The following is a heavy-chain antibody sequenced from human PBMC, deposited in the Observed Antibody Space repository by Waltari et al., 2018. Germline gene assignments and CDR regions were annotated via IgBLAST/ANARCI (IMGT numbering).Heavy chain of an antibody. CDR2: IIPILGTT. CDR3: ARNTYYYDNSGHYVFDY. V-gene: IGHV1-69*01. Sequence: QVQLVQSGAEVKKPGSSVKVSCKESGGNPSTYAISWVRQAPGQGLEWMGGIIPILGTTNYAQKFQGRVTITADESTSTAYMELSSLRSEDTAVYYCARNTYYYDNSGHYVFDYWGQGTLVTVSS. CDR1: GGNPSTYA. D-gene: IGHD3-22*01. J-gene: IGHJ4*02.